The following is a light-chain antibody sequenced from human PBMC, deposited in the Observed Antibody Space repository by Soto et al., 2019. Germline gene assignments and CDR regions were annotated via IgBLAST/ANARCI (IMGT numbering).Light chain of an antibody. Sequence: QSALTQPASVSGSPGQSVTISRTGTSPDVGGYNFVAWHRQLPGEAPRLVLDGVSGRPSGVSDRFSGAKSGDTASLTVSGLQAEDEADDYCSSYTATRSKVFGAGTKGTAL. CDR2: GVS. CDR1: SPDVGGYNF. CDR3: SSYTATRSKV. J-gene: IGLJ1*01. V-gene: IGLV2-14*01.